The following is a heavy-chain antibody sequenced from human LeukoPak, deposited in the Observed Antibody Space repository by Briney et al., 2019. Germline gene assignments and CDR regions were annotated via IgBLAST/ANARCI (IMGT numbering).Heavy chain of an antibody. D-gene: IGHD4-17*01. V-gene: IGHV3-33*08. CDR2: IWYGGSNK. J-gene: IGHJ4*02. Sequence: GRSLRLSCAASGFTFSSYGMHWVRQAPGKGLEWVAVIWYGGSNKYYADSVKGRFTISRDNSKNTLYLQMNSLRAEDTAVYYCARDRGEYTYSHDYGGQGPLVTVS. CDR1: GFTFSSYG. CDR3: ARDRGEYTYSHDY.